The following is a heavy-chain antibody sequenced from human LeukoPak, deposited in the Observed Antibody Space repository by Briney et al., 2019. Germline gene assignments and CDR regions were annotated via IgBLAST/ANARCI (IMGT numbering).Heavy chain of an antibody. D-gene: IGHD4-17*01. V-gene: IGHV3-21*01. Sequence: GGPLRLSCAPSGFTFSSYSMNWVRQAPGKGLEWVSSISSSSSYIYYAHSVKGRFPIYRDIDKHSLYLQMNSLRAEDTAVYYCARDTSHGDYHFGYWGQGTLVTVSS. J-gene: IGHJ4*02. CDR2: ISSSSSYI. CDR1: GFTFSSYS. CDR3: ARDTSHGDYHFGY.